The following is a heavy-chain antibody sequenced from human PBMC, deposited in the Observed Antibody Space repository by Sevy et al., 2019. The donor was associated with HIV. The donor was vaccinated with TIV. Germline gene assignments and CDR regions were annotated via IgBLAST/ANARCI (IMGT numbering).Heavy chain of an antibody. CDR2: ISGSGAIT. CDR3: AKDRYYFDSSGYYYHHDAFDV. CDR1: GFTSTPYA. J-gene: IGHJ3*01. Sequence: GGSVRLSCATSGFTSTPYAVAWVRQAPGKGLEWVAAISGSGAITYYADSRKARLIISRDRTNNTVYLQMKRLRAEDTALYYCAKDRYYFDSSGYYYHHDAFDVWGRGTMVTVSS. D-gene: IGHD3-22*01. V-gene: IGHV3-23*01.